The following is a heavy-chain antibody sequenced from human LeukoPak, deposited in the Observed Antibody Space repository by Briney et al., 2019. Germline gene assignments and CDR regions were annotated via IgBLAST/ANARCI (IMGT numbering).Heavy chain of an antibody. Sequence: GRSLRLSCAASGLTFSSYAMHWVRQAPGKGLEWVAVISYDGSNKYYADSVKGRFTISRDNSKNTLYRQMNSLRAEDTAVYYCASIDYSTSYWGQGTLVTVSS. CDR1: GLTFSSYA. CDR2: ISYDGSNK. D-gene: IGHD4-11*01. J-gene: IGHJ4*02. V-gene: IGHV3-30*04. CDR3: ASIDYSTSY.